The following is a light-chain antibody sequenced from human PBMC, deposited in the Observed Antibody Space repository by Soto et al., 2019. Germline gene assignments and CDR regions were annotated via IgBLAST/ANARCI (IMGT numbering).Light chain of an antibody. CDR3: SSYTSSSTVV. CDR2: DVS. V-gene: IGLV2-14*03. CDR1: SSDVGRYNY. Sequence: QSVLTQPASVSGSPGQSITISCTGTSSDVGRYNYVSWYQQHPGKAPKLMIYDVSIRPSGVSDRFSGSKSGNTASLTISGLQDEDEADYYCSSYTSSSTVVFGGGTKLTVL. J-gene: IGLJ3*02.